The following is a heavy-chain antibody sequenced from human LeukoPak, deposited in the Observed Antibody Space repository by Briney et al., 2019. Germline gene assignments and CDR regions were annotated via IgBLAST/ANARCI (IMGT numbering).Heavy chain of an antibody. CDR2: ISGNGGST. V-gene: IGHV3-23*01. D-gene: IGHD3-22*01. CDR1: GFTFSSYA. Sequence: GGSLRLSCAASGFTFSSYAMSWVRQAPGKGLEWVSAISGNGGSTYYADSVKGRFTISRDNSKNTLYLQMNSLRAEDTAVYYCAKGRKRITMIVVVPFDYWGQGTLVTVSS. J-gene: IGHJ4*02. CDR3: AKGRKRITMIVVVPFDY.